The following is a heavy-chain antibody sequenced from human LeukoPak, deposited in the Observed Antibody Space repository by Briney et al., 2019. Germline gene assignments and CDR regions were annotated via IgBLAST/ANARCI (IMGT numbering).Heavy chain of an antibody. D-gene: IGHD6-6*01. CDR1: GITVSANY. V-gene: IGHV3-66*01. J-gene: IGHJ4*02. CDR3: ARGWSSSSYFGY. Sequence: GGSLRLSCAASGITVSANYWNWVRQAPGKGLEWVSVISSGGSTSYADPVKGRFTISRDNSKNTLYLQMNSLRAEDTAVYYCARGWSSSSYFGYWGQGTLVIVSS. CDR2: ISSGGST.